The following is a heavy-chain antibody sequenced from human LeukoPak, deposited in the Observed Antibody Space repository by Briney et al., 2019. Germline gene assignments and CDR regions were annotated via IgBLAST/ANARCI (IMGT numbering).Heavy chain of an antibody. CDR2: LSSSGGST. CDR3: AKLPGETRGGNFDY. J-gene: IGHJ4*02. D-gene: IGHD7-27*01. CDR1: GFTFSNYA. V-gene: IGHV3-23*01. Sequence: GGSLRLSCAASGFTFSNYAMSWVRQAPGKGLEWVSGLSSSGGSTYYADSVKGRFTISRDNSKNTLYLQMNSLRAEDTAVYYCAKLPGETRGGNFDYWGQGTLVTVSS.